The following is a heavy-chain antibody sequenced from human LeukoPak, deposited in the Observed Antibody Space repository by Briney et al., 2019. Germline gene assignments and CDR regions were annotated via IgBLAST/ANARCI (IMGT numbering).Heavy chain of an antibody. CDR3: GKITYYYDSIDYHC. D-gene: IGHD3-22*01. Sequence: GGSLRLSCAASGFTFSSYAMSWVRQAPGKGLEWVSAISGSGGSTYYADSVKGGFTIPRDNSKNTLYLQMNTLRPEDTAVFYCGKITYYYDSIDYHCWGQRTLVTVSS. V-gene: IGHV3-23*01. CDR1: GFTFSSYA. J-gene: IGHJ4*02. CDR2: ISGSGGST.